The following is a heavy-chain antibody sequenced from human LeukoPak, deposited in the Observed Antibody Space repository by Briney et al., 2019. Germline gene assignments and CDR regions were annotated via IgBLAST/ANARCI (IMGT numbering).Heavy chain of an antibody. Sequence: SVKVSCKASGGTFSSYAISCVRQAPGQGPEWMGGIIPIFGTANYAQKFQGRVTITTDESTSTAYMELSSLRSEDTAVYYCARFNNQIAAGYWGQGTLVTVSS. J-gene: IGHJ4*02. CDR3: ARFNNQIAAGY. D-gene: IGHD6-13*01. V-gene: IGHV1-69*05. CDR2: IIPIFGTA. CDR1: GGTFSSYA.